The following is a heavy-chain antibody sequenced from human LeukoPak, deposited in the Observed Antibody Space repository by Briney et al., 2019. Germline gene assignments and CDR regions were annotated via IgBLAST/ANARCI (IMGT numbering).Heavy chain of an antibody. Sequence: GGSLRLSCAASGFTFSSYAMHWVRQAPGKGLEWVAVISYDGSNKYYADSVKGRFTISRDNSKNTLYLQMNSLRAEDTAVHYCASTPSFDYWGQGTLVTVSS. J-gene: IGHJ4*02. CDR2: ISYDGSNK. V-gene: IGHV3-30*04. CDR1: GFTFSSYA. CDR3: ASTPSFDY.